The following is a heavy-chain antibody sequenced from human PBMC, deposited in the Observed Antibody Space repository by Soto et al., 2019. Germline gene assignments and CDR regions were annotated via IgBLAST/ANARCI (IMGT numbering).Heavy chain of an antibody. V-gene: IGHV1-69*08. CDR3: ARDDGEFYYYYMDV. Sequence: QVQLVQSGAEVKKPGSSVKVSCKASGGTFSSYTITWVRQAPGQGLEWMGRIIPIIGVTKYAQKFQGRVTITADKSTNTAYMEVSSLRSEDTAVYYCARDDGEFYYYYMDVWGKGTTVTVSS. CDR2: IIPIIGVT. J-gene: IGHJ6*03. CDR1: GGTFSSYT. D-gene: IGHD4-17*01.